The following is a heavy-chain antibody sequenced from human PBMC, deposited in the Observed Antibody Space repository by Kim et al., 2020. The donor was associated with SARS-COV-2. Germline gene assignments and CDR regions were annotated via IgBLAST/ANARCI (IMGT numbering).Heavy chain of an antibody. CDR2: T. J-gene: IGHJ4*02. Sequence: TTYNPALESRLTISVDTSKNQFSLGLRSVTAADTAVYYGARRDTRGYYSLWGQGSLVTVSS. D-gene: IGHD3-22*01. V-gene: IGHV4-61*07. CDR3: ARRDTRGYYSL.